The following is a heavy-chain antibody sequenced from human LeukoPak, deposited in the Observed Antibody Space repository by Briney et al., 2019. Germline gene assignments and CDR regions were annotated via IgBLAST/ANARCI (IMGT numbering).Heavy chain of an antibody. V-gene: IGHV1-46*01. J-gene: IGHJ6*03. CDR3: ASGGAAPQVVPAHYYYYYMDV. CDR1: GYTFTSYY. Sequence: ASVKVSCKASGYTFTSYYMHWVRQAPGQGLEWMGIINPSGGSTSYAQKFQGRVTTTRDMSTSTVYMELSSLRSEDTAVYYCASGGAAPQVVPAHYYYYYMDVWGKGTTVTVSS. D-gene: IGHD6-6*01. CDR2: INPSGGST.